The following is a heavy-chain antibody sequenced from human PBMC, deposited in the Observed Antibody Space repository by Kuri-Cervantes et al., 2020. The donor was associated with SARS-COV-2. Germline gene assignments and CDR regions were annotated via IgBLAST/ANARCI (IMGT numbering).Heavy chain of an antibody. J-gene: IGHJ5*02. CDR1: GGSISSYY. CDR3: ARSPARVLRFLQDGVWFDP. Sequence: SETLSPTCTVSGGSISSYYWSWIRQPPGKGLEWIGYIYYSGSTNYNPSLKSRVTISVDTSKNQFSLKLSSVTAADTAVYYCARSPARVLRFLQDGVWFDPWGQGTLDTVSS. CDR2: IYYSGST. V-gene: IGHV4-59*01. D-gene: IGHD3-3*01.